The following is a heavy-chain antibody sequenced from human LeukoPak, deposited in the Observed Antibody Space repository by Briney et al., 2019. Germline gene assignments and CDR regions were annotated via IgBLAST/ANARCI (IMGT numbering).Heavy chain of an antibody. J-gene: IGHJ3*02. V-gene: IGHV1-69*13. D-gene: IGHD1-26*01. CDR3: ARERGEGIVGARFSAFDI. CDR1: GGTFSSYA. Sequence: SVKVSCKASGGTFSSYAISWVRQAPGQGLEWMGGFIPIFGTANYAQKFQGRVTITADESTSTAYMELSSLRSEDTAVYYCARERGEGIVGARFSAFDIWGQGTMVTVSS. CDR2: FIPIFGTA.